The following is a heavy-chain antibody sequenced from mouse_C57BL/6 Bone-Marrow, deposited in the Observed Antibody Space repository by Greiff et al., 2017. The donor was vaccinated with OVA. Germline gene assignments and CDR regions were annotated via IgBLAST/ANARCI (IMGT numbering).Heavy chain of an antibody. J-gene: IGHJ2*01. Sequence: VQLKESGPVLVKPGASVKMSCKASGYTFTDYYMNWVKQSHGKSLEWIGVINPYNGGTSYNQKFKGKATLTVDKSSSTAYMELNSLTSEDSAVYYCAREDEDFDYWGQGTTLTVSS. CDR1: GYTFTDYY. CDR2: INPYNGGT. V-gene: IGHV1-19*01. CDR3: AREDEDFDY.